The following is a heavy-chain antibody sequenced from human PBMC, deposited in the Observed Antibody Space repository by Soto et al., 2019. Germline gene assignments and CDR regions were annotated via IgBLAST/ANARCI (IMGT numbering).Heavy chain of an antibody. D-gene: IGHD2-21*02. CDR3: AGSTVLVTGSAPFDF. J-gene: IGHJ4*02. CDR1: GLSINGNS. V-gene: IGHV1-2*02. CDR2: INAHNGDS. Sequence: ASVKLTRKDCGLSINGNSIRWVQPANGQGPEWMGWINAHNGDSIYAQKFQGRVTMTRDTSISTAYMEIRWLRSDDTAVYFCAGSTVLVTGSAPFDFWGQGTLVTVSS.